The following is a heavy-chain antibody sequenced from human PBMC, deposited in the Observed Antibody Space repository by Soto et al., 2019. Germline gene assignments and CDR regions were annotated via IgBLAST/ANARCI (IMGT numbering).Heavy chain of an antibody. CDR2: INPDGSIA. J-gene: IGHJ4*02. D-gene: IGHD2-2*01. V-gene: IGHV3-74*01. CDR1: GFTFSGYW. Sequence: LGVSLRLSCAASGFTFSGYWMHCVRQSPGEGLVWVSRINPDGSIANYADSVKGRFTISRDNAKNTLFLLMNGLRAEDTAVYYCAKENASCNDHWGQGTLVTVSS. CDR3: AKENASCNDH.